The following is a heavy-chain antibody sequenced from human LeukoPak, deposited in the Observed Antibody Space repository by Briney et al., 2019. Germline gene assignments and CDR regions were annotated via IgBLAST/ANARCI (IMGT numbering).Heavy chain of an antibody. J-gene: IGHJ4*02. CDR3: WTYYYDSSGYYYFDY. CDR1: GYTFTSYY. D-gene: IGHD3-22*01. V-gene: IGHV1-46*01. CDR2: IKPSGGST. Sequence: GASVTVSCKASGYTFTSYYMHWVRQAPGQGLEWMGIIKPSGGSTSYAQKFQGRATMTRDTSTSTVYMELSSLRSEDTAVYYCWTYYYDSSGYYYFDYWGQGTLVTVSS.